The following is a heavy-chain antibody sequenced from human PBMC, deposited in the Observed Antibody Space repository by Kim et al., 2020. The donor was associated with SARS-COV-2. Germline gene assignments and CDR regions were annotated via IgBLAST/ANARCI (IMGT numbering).Heavy chain of an antibody. Sequence: ASVKVSCKASGYTFTSYDINWVRQATGQGLEWVGWMNPDSGNTGYVQKFQGRVTMIANTSISTAYMELSSLRSEDTAVYYCARVPRSCSSSSCYETSFDYWGQGTLVTVSS. J-gene: IGHJ4*02. CDR1: GYTFTSYD. V-gene: IGHV1-8*01. CDR2: MNPDSGNT. D-gene: IGHD2-2*01. CDR3: ARVPRSCSSSSCYETSFDY.